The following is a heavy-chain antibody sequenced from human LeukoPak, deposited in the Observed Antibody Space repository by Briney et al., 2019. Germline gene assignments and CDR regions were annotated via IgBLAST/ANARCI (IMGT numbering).Heavy chain of an antibody. CDR1: GFTFSSYA. CDR2: TDTDGSK. CDR3: AEDRSGSRC. D-gene: IGHD2-15*01. J-gene: IGHJ4*02. V-gene: IGHV3-23*01. Sequence: GGSLRLSCAASGFTFSSYAMTWVRQAPGKGLEWVSTTDTDGSKYYADSVKGRFTISRDNSKNTLYLQMNSLRVEDTAVYYCAEDRSGSRCWGQGTPVTVSS.